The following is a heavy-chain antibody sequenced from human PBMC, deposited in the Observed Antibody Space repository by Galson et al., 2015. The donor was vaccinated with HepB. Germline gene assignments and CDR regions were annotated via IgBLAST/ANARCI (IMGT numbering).Heavy chain of an antibody. Sequence: ETLSLTCSVSGDSITNNLFYWGWIRQAPGRGLQWIGTIYFSGSAYYNPSLKNRLTMSVDRSKNQISLRVTSVTATDTATYYCVRLQAGRSDWYRRWFDPWGQGTLVTVSS. CDR3: VRLQAGRSDWYRRWFDP. V-gene: IGHV4-39*01. D-gene: IGHD3-10*01. J-gene: IGHJ5*02. CDR2: IYFSGSA. CDR1: GDSITNNLFY.